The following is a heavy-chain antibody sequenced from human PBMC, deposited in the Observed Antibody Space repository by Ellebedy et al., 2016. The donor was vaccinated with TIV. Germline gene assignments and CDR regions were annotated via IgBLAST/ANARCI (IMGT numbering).Heavy chain of an antibody. Sequence: SETLSLXXAVSGGSISSGGYSWSWIRQPPGKGLEWIGYIYHSGSTYYNPSLKSRVTISVDRSKNQFSLKLSSVTAADTAVYYCARVKHGFYGSGINYFDYWGQGTLVTVSS. CDR2: IYHSGST. CDR1: GGSISSGGYS. D-gene: IGHD3-10*01. V-gene: IGHV4-30-2*01. CDR3: ARVKHGFYGSGINYFDY. J-gene: IGHJ4*02.